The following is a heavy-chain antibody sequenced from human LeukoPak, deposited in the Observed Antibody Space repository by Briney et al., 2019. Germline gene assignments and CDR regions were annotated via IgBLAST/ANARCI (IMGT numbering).Heavy chain of an antibody. CDR3: AKVATWTYFDS. Sequence: AGSLRLSCAASTFTSTTYAMSWVSQAPGRGMEWDSSIGASGVPTYYADSVKGRFTSSRDNSKNTLYLQMNSLGADDTAVYYCAKVATWTYFDSWGQGTLVTVSS. CDR1: TFTSTTYA. V-gene: IGHV3-23*01. D-gene: IGHD3/OR15-3a*01. CDR2: IGASGVPT. J-gene: IGHJ4*02.